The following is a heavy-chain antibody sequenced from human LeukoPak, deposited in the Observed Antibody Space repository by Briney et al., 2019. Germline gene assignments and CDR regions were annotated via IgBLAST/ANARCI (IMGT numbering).Heavy chain of an antibody. CDR3: ARRFMSFDY. D-gene: IGHD3-16*01. V-gene: IGHV4-39*01. J-gene: IGHJ4*02. CDR2: IYYSGTA. CDR1: GGSIRSSSYY. Sequence: PSETLSLTCTVSGGSIRSSSYYWAWIRQPPGKGLEWIGSIYYSGTAYYKPSIKSRVTISVDTSKNQFSLTLSSVTAADTAVYYCARRFMSFDYWGQGTLVTVSA.